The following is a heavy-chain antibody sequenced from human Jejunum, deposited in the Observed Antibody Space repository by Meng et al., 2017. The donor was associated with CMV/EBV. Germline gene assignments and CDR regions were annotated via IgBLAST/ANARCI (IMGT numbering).Heavy chain of an antibody. Sequence: NNYWAWLRQPPGGGLEWIGNIFNSGRTSYNSSLKSRVTMSIDTSKNQFSLKLRSVTAADTAVYYCARDHTTMINDAGLGYFRLDPWGQGARVTVSS. CDR3: ARDHTTMINDAGLGYFRLDP. CDR2: IFNSGRT. CDR1: NNY. J-gene: IGHJ5*02. V-gene: IGHV4-39*07. D-gene: IGHD4-17*01.